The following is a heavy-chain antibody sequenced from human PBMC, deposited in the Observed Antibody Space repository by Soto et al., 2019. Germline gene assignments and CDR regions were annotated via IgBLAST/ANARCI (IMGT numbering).Heavy chain of an antibody. V-gene: IGHV3-48*03. J-gene: IGHJ2*01. CDR1: GFTFSSYE. Sequence: GGSLRLSCAASGFTFSSYEMNWVRQAPGKGLEWVSYISSSGSTIYYADSVKGRFTISRDNAKNSLYLQMNSLRAEDTAVYYCARDYNSHIVVVPAAIKGNWYFDLWGRGTLVTVSS. CDR3: ARDYNSHIVVVPAAIKGNWYFDL. D-gene: IGHD2-2*01. CDR2: ISSSGSTI.